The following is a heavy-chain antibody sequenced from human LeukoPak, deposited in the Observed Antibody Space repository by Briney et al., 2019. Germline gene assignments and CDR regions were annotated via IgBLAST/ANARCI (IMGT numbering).Heavy chain of an antibody. CDR2: ISWNSGSI. CDR3: AREKTYYDYVWGSYRSYYFDY. Sequence: GGSLRLSCAASGFTFDDYAMHWVRQAPGKGLEWVSGISWNSGSIGYADSVKGRFTISRDNAKNSLYLQMNSLRAEDTAVYYCAREKTYYDYVWGSYRSYYFDYWGQGTLVTVSS. D-gene: IGHD3-16*02. J-gene: IGHJ4*02. CDR1: GFTFDDYA. V-gene: IGHV3-9*01.